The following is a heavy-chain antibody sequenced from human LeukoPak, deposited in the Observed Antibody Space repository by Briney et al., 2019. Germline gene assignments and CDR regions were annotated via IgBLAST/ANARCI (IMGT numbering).Heavy chain of an antibody. D-gene: IGHD6-13*01. Sequence: SETLSLTCSVSGDSITYFYWSWIRQAAGKGLEWIGRISSSGSTDYNASLKSRVTMSVDTSKNQLSLKVISVTAADTAVYYCARGVIATGGSDFDYWGQGTLVTVSS. CDR3: ARGVIATGGSDFDY. V-gene: IGHV4-4*07. CDR1: GDSITYFY. J-gene: IGHJ4*02. CDR2: ISSSGST.